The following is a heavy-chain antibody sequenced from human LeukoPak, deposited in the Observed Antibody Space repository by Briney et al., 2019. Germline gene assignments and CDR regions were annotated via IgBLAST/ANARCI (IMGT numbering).Heavy chain of an antibody. V-gene: IGHV4-59*01. CDR2: IHYTGNT. Sequence: PSETLSLTCTVSGGSISSYYWSWIRQPPGKGLEWIGYIHYTGNTNYNPSLKSRVTISVDTSKNQFSLKLTSVTAADTAVYYCARDEEILIDYWGQGTLVTVSS. CDR1: GGSISSYY. CDR3: ARDEEILIDY. D-gene: IGHD1-26*01. J-gene: IGHJ4*02.